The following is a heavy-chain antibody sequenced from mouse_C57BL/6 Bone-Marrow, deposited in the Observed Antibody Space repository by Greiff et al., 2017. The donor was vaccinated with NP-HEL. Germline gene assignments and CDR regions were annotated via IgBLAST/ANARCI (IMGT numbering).Heavy chain of an antibody. Sequence: QVQLQQPGAELVKPGASVKLSCKASGYTFTSYWMQWVKQRPGQGLEWIGEIDPSDSYTNYNQKFKGKATLTVYTASSTAYMQLSSLTSEDSAVYYCARRGIYYYGSSPWFAYWGQGTLVTVSA. J-gene: IGHJ3*01. CDR2: IDPSDSYT. CDR1: GYTFTSYW. D-gene: IGHD1-1*01. V-gene: IGHV1-50*01. CDR3: ARRGIYYYGSSPWFAY.